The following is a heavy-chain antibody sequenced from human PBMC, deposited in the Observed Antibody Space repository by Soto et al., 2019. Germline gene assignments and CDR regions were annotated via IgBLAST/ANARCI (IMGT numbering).Heavy chain of an antibody. CDR1: GFTFSSYA. V-gene: IGHV3-23*01. CDR3: AKDYCSGGSCYYWDY. Sequence: GGSLRLSCAASGFTFSSYAMSWVRQAPGKGLEWVSAISGSGGSTYYADSVKGRFTISRDNSKNTLYLQMNSLRAEDTAVYYCAKDYCSGGSCYYWDYWGQGTLVTVSS. J-gene: IGHJ4*02. D-gene: IGHD2-15*01. CDR2: ISGSGGST.